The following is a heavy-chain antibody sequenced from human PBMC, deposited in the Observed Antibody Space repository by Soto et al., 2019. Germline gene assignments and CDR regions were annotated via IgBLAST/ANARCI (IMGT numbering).Heavy chain of an antibody. Sequence: GGSLRLSCAASGFTFSSYAMSWVRQAPGKGLEWVSAISGSGGSTYYADSVKGRFTISRDNSKNPLYLQMNGLRAEDTAVYYCAKDLKRYNWNSGTDAFDIWGQGTMVTVSS. CDR2: ISGSGGST. V-gene: IGHV3-23*01. D-gene: IGHD1-20*01. J-gene: IGHJ3*02. CDR3: AKDLKRYNWNSGTDAFDI. CDR1: GFTFSSYA.